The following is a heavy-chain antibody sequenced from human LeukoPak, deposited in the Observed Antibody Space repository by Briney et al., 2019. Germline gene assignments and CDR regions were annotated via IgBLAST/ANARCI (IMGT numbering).Heavy chain of an antibody. D-gene: IGHD2-2*01. J-gene: IGHJ4*02. V-gene: IGHV1-69*01. CDR2: IIPIFGTA. Sequence: GASVKVSCKASGGTFSSYAISWVRQAPGQGLEWMGGIIPIFGTANYAQKFQGRVTITADESTSTAYMELSSLRSEDTAVYYCAGGYCSSTSCYGFDYWGQGTLVTVSS. CDR3: AGGYCSSTSCYGFDY. CDR1: GGTFSSYA.